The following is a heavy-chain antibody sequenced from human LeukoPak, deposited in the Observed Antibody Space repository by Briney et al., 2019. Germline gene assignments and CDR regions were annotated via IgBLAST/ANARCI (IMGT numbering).Heavy chain of an antibody. Sequence: ASVKVSCKASGYTFISYYIHWVRQAPGQGLEWMGIINPGGGSTTYAQKFQGRVTMTRDTSTSTVYMELSSLRSEDTAIYYCARGGDNSYFDYWGRGTLVTVSS. CDR1: GYTFISYY. J-gene: IGHJ4*02. CDR3: ARGGDNSYFDY. CDR2: INPGGGST. D-gene: IGHD4-23*01. V-gene: IGHV1-46*01.